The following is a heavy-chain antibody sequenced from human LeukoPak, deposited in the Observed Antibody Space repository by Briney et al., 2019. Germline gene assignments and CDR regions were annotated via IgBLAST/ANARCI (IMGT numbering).Heavy chain of an antibody. D-gene: IGHD3-10*01. CDR1: GFTFDDYA. CDR2: ISWNSGSI. Sequence: GGSLRLSCAASGFTFDDYAMHWVRQAPGKGLEGVSGISWNSGSIGYADSVKGRFTISRDNAKNSLYLQVNILRAEDTALYYCAKDIDGSGSYSPFDYWGQGTLVTVSS. CDR3: AKDIDGSGSYSPFDY. J-gene: IGHJ4*02. V-gene: IGHV3-9*01.